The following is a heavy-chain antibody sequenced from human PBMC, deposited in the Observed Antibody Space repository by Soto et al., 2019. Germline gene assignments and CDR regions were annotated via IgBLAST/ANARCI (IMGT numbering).Heavy chain of an antibody. Sequence: ASVKVSCKASGYTFTNYGITWVRQAPGQGLEWMGWISAYNGNTHYTQRLQGRVTMTTDTSTSTAYMELRGLRSDDTAVYYCARVRRLVGYFYYYMDVWGKGTTVTVSS. CDR1: GYTFTNYG. CDR2: ISAYNGNT. D-gene: IGHD6-6*01. CDR3: ARVRRLVGYFYYYMDV. V-gene: IGHV1-18*01. J-gene: IGHJ6*03.